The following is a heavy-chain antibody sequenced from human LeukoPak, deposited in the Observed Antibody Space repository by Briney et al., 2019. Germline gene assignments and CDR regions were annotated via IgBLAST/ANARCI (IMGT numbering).Heavy chain of an antibody. CDR1: GFSFSAYW. J-gene: IGHJ4*02. CDR3: ARFGYVAAVDV. CDR2: INPAGSET. D-gene: IGHD2-15*01. V-gene: IGHV3-7*01. Sequence: GGSLRLSCAASGFSFSAYWMTWVRQAPGTGLGWVANINPAGSETYYVDPVKGRYSISRDNAKNLVYLQMNSLRAEDTAVYHCARFGYVAAVDVWGQGTPVTVSS.